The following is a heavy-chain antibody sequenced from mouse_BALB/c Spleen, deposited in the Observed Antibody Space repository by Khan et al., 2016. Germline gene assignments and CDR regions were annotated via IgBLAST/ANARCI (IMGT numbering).Heavy chain of an antibody. CDR1: GFTFSGYC. CDR2: IGAGGSYT. D-gene: IGHD1-2*01. Sequence: EVELVESGGGLVKPGGSLKLSCTASGFTFSGYCMYWVRQTPGKGLEWVATIGAGGSYTYYPHRVKGRFTIARDNAKNNAYLQMSRLTSEDTAMYYCARGGLRRAFAYWGQGTLVTVSA. J-gene: IGHJ3*01. CDR3: ARGGLRRAFAY. V-gene: IGHV5-4*02.